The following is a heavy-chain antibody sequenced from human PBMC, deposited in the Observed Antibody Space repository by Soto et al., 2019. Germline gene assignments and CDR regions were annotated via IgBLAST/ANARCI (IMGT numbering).Heavy chain of an antibody. CDR2: IYWDDDR. CDR1: GFSLSTSGVG. D-gene: IGHD6-6*01. V-gene: IGHV2-5*02. J-gene: IGHJ4*02. CDR3: AHTGPTEYSSRLGHNMGYFED. Sequence: SGPTLVNPTQTLTLTCTFSGFSLSTSGVGVGWISQPPGKALEWLALIYWDDDRRYSPSLMSRLTITKDTSKNQVVLTMTNMDPVDTATYYCAHTGPTEYSSRLGHNMGYFEDWGEGTLVTVSS.